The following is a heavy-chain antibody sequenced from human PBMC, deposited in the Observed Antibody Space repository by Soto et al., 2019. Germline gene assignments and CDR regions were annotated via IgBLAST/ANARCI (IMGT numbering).Heavy chain of an antibody. CDR2: VKTKAQGETK. D-gene: IGHD3-3*01. Sequence: EVQLVESGGGLVQPGGSLRLYCATSGFIFTDAWMNWVRQAPGKGLEWVGRVKTKAQGETKDYAAPVKGRFTISRDDSRNTLHLQMTSLRTEDTALYYCTTGSYEGYWVQGVLVTVSS. CDR3: TTGSYEGY. V-gene: IGHV3-15*07. J-gene: IGHJ4*02. CDR1: GFIFTDAW.